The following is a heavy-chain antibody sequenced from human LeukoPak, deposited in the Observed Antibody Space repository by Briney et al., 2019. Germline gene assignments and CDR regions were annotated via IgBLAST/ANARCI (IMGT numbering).Heavy chain of an antibody. D-gene: IGHD4-17*01. CDR2: IHTSGST. V-gene: IGHV4-4*07. CDR3: ARDREYGDYGGWFDP. CDR1: GDSITNYF. Sequence: SETLSLTCTVSGDSITNYFWTWIRQPAGKGLEWIGRIHTSGSTTYNPSLKSRVTMSVDTSKKQFSLKLTSVTAADTAVYYCARDREYGDYGGWFDPWGQGTLVTVSS. J-gene: IGHJ5*02.